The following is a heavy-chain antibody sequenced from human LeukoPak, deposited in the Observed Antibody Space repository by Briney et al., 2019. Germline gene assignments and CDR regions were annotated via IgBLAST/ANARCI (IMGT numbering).Heavy chain of an antibody. D-gene: IGHD3-22*01. V-gene: IGHV4-39*01. CDR2: IYYTGRT. CDR1: GGSTSSSSYY. CDR3: ARLYYYDSSGPPL. J-gene: IGHJ4*02. Sequence: SVTLSLTCTVSGGSTSSSSYYWGWIRQPPGKGLEWIGNIYYTGRTYYNPSLKSRVTISVDTSKNQFSLKLSSVSAADTAVYYCARLYYYDSSGPPLWGQGTLVTVSS.